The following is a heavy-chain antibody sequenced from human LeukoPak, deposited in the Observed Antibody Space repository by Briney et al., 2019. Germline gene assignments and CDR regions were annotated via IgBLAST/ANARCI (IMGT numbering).Heavy chain of an antibody. CDR3: ARVVGTVTTRIDY. J-gene: IGHJ4*02. Sequence: SETLSLTCTVSGGSISSYYWSWIRQPPGKGLEWIGYIYYSGSTNYNPSLKSRVTKSVDTSKNQFSLKLSSVTAADTAVYYCARVVGTVTTRIDYWGQGTLVTVSS. CDR2: IYYSGST. CDR1: GGSISSYY. V-gene: IGHV4-59*01. D-gene: IGHD4-17*01.